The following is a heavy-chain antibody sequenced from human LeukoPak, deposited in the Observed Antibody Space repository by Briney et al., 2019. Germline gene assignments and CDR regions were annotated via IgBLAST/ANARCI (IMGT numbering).Heavy chain of an antibody. CDR2: IRGSDGST. D-gene: IGHD4-17*01. CDR1: GFPFSTYA. V-gene: IGHV3-23*01. CDR3: AKDVYGDYGGLDY. Sequence: GGSLRLSCAASGFPFSTYAMSWVRRAPGKGLEWVSSIRGSDGSTYYADSVRGRFAISRDNSKNTLYLQMNSLRAEDTAVYYCAKDVYGDYGGLDYWGQGTLVTVSS. J-gene: IGHJ4*02.